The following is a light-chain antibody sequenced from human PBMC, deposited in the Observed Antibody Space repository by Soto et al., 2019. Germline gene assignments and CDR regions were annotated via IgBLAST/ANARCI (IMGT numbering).Light chain of an antibody. CDR3: QQYNNSPYT. CDR1: QSVSSN. J-gene: IGKJ2*01. V-gene: IGKV3-15*01. Sequence: EIVMTQSPATLSVSPGERATLSCRASQSVSSNLAWYQQKPGQAPRLLSYGASTRATGIPARFSGSGSGTEFTLTISSLQSEDFAVYYCQQYNNSPYTFGQGTKLEIK. CDR2: GAS.